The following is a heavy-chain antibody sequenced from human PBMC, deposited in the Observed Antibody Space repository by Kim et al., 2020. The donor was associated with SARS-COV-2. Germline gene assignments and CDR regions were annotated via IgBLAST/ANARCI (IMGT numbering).Heavy chain of an antibody. CDR2: IWYNGNNK. CDR3: ALLGYCTGDTCSSREDY. J-gene: IGHJ4*02. CDR1: GFSFSNYG. D-gene: IGHD2-8*02. Sequence: GGSLRLSCAASGFSFSNYGMHWVRQAPGKGLEWVALIWYNGNNKYYADSVKGRFTISRDNSKNTLFLQMNSLRAEDTAVYYCALLGYCTGDTCSSREDYWGQGALVTVSS. V-gene: IGHV3-33*03.